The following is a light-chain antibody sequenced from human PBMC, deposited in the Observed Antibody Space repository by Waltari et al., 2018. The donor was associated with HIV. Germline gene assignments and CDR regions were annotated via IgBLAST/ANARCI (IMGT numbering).Light chain of an antibody. CDR2: GAS. J-gene: IGKJ1*01. CDR1: QSVRSN. Sequence: EIVMTQSPATLSVSPGESATLSCRASQSVRSNLAWYQQKPGQAPRLLIYGASSRATGIPARFSGSGSGTEFTLTISSLEPEDFAVYYCQQRSNWSRTFGQGTKVEIK. CDR3: QQRSNWSRT. V-gene: IGKV3-15*01.